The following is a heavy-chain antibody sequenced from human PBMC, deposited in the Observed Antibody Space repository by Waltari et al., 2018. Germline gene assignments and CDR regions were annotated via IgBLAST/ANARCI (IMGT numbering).Heavy chain of an antibody. Sequence: QVQLVQSGAEVKKPGASVKVSCKASGYTFTSYDINWVRQATGQGLEWMGWMNTNSGNTGESQKVQGRVTMTTNTSRRTAYMELSSLRSEDTAVYYCARGPNYYDSSGYSADIWGQGTMVTVSS. V-gene: IGHV1-8*01. J-gene: IGHJ3*02. CDR1: GYTFTSYD. CDR3: ARGPNYYDSSGYSADI. CDR2: MNTNSGNT. D-gene: IGHD3-22*01.